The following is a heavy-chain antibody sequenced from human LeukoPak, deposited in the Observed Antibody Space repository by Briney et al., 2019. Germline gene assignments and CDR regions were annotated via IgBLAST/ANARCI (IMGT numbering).Heavy chain of an antibody. J-gene: IGHJ6*03. CDR1: GGTFSSYT. V-gene: IGHV1-69*02. CDR2: IIPILGIA. CDR3: ARGQEYYYYYMDV. Sequence: ASVKVSCKASGGTFSSYTISWVRQAPGQGLEWMGRIIPILGIANYAQKFQGRVTITADKSTSTAYMELSSLRSEDTAVYYCARGQEYYYYYMDVWGKGTTVTVSS.